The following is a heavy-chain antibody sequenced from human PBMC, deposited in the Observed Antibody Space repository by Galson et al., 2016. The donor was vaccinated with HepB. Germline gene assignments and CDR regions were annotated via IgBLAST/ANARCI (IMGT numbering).Heavy chain of an antibody. CDR2: IYYSGST. D-gene: IGHD3-3*01. J-gene: IGHJ6*04. CDR1: GGSISSSDYY. V-gene: IGHV4-31*03. CDR3: ARDRRGVFWGGYYYYGMDV. Sequence: TLSLTCTVSGGSISSSDYYWSWIRQHPGKGLEWIGYIYYSGSTYYNPSLKSRVTISVDTSKNQFSLKLSSVTAADTAVYYCARDRRGVFWGGYYYYGMDVWGKGTTVTVSS.